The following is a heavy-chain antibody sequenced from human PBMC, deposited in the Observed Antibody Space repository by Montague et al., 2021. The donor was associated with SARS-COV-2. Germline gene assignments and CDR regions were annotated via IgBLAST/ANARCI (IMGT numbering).Heavy chain of an antibody. Sequence: TLSLTCSVSGDSLSSGSYYWSWIRQPAGKGLEWIGRIYRGGSLNYNPSLKSRVTISVDMSKNQFSLNVSSVTAADTAVYYCTRDPITGTTGTIYNYDGMDVWGQGTTVTVSS. CDR2: IYRGGSL. V-gene: IGHV4-61*02. CDR3: TRDPITGTTGTIYNYDGMDV. J-gene: IGHJ6*02. CDR1: GDSLSSGSYY. D-gene: IGHD1-20*01.